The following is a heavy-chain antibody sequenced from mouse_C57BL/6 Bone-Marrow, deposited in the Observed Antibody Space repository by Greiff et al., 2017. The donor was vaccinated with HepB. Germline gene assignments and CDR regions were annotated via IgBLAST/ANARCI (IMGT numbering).Heavy chain of an antibody. D-gene: IGHD1-1*01. CDR3: ATVVAPDY. CDR1: GYTFTSYG. J-gene: IGHJ2*01. V-gene: IGHV1-81*01. CDR2: IYPRSGNT. Sequence: VKLMESGAELARPGASVKLSCKASGYTFTSYGISWVKQRTGQGLEWIGEIYPRSGNTYYNEKFKGKATLTADKSSSTAYMELRSLTSEDSAVYFCATVVAPDYWGQGTTLTVSS.